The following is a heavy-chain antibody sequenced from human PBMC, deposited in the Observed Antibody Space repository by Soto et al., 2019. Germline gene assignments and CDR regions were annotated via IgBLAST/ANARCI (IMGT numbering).Heavy chain of an antibody. Sequence: TLSLTCVVSGGSVTSGGHSWSWIRQAPGKGLEWVGSIYQSKSAYYNPSLRSRVAISVDRSNNQVSLRMTSVTAADTAIYYCARGDTRLGELSHDYWGQGTLVTVSS. CDR3: ARGDTRLGELSHDY. CDR1: GGSVTSGGHS. D-gene: IGHD3-16*02. V-gene: IGHV4-30-2*01. J-gene: IGHJ4*02. CDR2: IYQSKSA.